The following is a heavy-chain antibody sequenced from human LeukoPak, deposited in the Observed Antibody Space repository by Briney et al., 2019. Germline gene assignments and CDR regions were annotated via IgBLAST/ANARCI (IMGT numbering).Heavy chain of an antibody. Sequence: SETLSLTCTVSGGSISNHYWSWIRQPPGKGLEWIGYIYYRGSTNYNPSLMSRVTLSVDTSKNQVSLKLRSVTAADTAVYYCAGPPRPEMSGWYLYWGQGILVTVSS. CDR1: GGSISNHY. CDR2: IYYRGST. D-gene: IGHD6-19*01. J-gene: IGHJ4*02. CDR3: AGPPRPEMSGWYLY. V-gene: IGHV4-59*08.